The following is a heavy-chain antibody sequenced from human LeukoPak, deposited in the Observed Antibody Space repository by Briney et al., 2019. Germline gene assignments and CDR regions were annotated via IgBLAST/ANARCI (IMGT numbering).Heavy chain of an antibody. J-gene: IGHJ6*03. Sequence: GGSLRLSCAASGFTFSSYWMSWVRQAPGKGLEWVANIKQDGSEKYYVDSVKGRFTISRDNSKNTLYLQMNSLRAEDTAVYYCAKDGLQLAFYYYYYMDVWGKGTTVTVSS. CDR3: AKDGLQLAFYYYYYMDV. CDR1: GFTFSSYW. V-gene: IGHV3-7*01. CDR2: IKQDGSEK. D-gene: IGHD1-1*01.